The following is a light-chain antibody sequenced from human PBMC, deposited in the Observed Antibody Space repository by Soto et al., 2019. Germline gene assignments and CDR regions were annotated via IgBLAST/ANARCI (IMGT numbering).Light chain of an antibody. J-gene: IGKJ4*01. V-gene: IGKV4-1*01. Sequence: DIVMTQSPDSLDVSLGERATFNCKYSQSVLYSSNNKNYLAWYQQKPGQPPKLLIYWASTRESGVPDRFSGSGSGTDFTLTISSLQAEDVSVYYCQQYYTNALTFGGWTKVGVK. CDR1: QSVLYSSNNKNY. CDR3: QQYYTNALT. CDR2: WAS.